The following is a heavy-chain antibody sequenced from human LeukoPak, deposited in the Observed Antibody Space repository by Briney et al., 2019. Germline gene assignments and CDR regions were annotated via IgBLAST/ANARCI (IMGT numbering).Heavy chain of an antibody. J-gene: IGHJ4*02. CDR3: ARVRVGATFYYFDY. Sequence: QPGRSLRLSCAASGFTFSSYAMHWVRQAPGKGLEWVAVISYDGSNKYYADSVKGRFTISRDNSKNTLYLLMNSLRAEDTAVYYCARVRVGATFYYFDYWGQGTLVTVSS. CDR2: ISYDGSNK. D-gene: IGHD1-26*01. V-gene: IGHV3-30-3*01. CDR1: GFTFSSYA.